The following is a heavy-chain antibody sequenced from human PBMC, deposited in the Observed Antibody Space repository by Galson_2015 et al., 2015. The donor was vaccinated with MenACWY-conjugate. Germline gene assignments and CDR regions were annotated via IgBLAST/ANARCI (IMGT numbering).Heavy chain of an antibody. CDR1: GLTFTNAY. Sequence: SLRLSCAASGLTFTNAYMSWVRQAPGKGLEWVGRIKSESDGGKVDYAAPVKGRFTVSRDDSKNTLYLPMNSLKTEDTAVYYCTTHKGDVWGGLLFHFYMDVWGKGTTVTVSS. V-gene: IGHV3-15*01. J-gene: IGHJ6*03. CDR3: TTHKGDVWGGLLFHFYMDV. CDR2: IKSESDGGKV. D-gene: IGHD3-16*01.